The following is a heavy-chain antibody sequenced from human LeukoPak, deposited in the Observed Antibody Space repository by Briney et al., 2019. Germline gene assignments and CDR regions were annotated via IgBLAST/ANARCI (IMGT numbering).Heavy chain of an antibody. D-gene: IGHD2-2*01. V-gene: IGHV4-4*07. Sequence: PSETLSLTFTVSGASISSYYWSWIRQPAGKGLEWIGRIYTSGSTNYNPSLKSRVTMSVDTSKNQFSLNLSSVTAADTAAYYCARGLYQDFDYWGQGTLVTVSS. CDR1: GASISSYY. CDR3: ARGLYQDFDY. J-gene: IGHJ4*02. CDR2: IYTSGST.